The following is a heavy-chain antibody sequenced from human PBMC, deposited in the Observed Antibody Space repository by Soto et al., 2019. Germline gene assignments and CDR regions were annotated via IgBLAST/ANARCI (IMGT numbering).Heavy chain of an antibody. CDR2: VSSGGGVT. D-gene: IGHD3-16*01. CDR3: AKLRGGGLGDVADY. CDR1: GFPFSNYA. Sequence: GSLRLSCAAYGFPFSNYAMSWVRQAPGKGLEWVSSVSSGGGVTSYAVSVKGRFTFSRDNSKNTVSLQMNSLRAEDTAVYYCAKLRGGGLGDVADYWGQGTLVTVSS. J-gene: IGHJ4*02. V-gene: IGHV3-23*01.